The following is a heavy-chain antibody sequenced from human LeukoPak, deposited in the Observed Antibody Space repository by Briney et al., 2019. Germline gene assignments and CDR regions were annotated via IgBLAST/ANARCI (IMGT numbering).Heavy chain of an antibody. CDR3: ARDRSLGCSLDY. D-gene: IGHD2-15*01. V-gene: IGHV3-30-3*01. Sequence: PGRSLRLSCAASGFTFSSYAMHWVRQAPGKGLERVAVISYDGSNRYFADSVKGRFTISRDNSKNTLYLQMNSLRAEDTAVYYCARDRSLGCSLDYWGQGSLGTVSS. J-gene: IGHJ4*02. CDR2: ISYDGSNR. CDR1: GFTFSSYA.